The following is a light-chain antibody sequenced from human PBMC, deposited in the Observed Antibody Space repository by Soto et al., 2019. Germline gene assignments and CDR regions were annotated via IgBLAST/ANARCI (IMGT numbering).Light chain of an antibody. V-gene: IGKV3-11*01. CDR2: DAS. Sequence: EVVLTQSPDTLSLPPGERATLSCRASQSISSYLAWYQQKPGQAPRLLIYDASSRATGIPVRFSGSGSGTDFTLTISSLEPEDLAVYYCQQRSNWPRTFGQGTKVDIK. CDR3: QQRSNWPRT. J-gene: IGKJ1*01. CDR1: QSISSY.